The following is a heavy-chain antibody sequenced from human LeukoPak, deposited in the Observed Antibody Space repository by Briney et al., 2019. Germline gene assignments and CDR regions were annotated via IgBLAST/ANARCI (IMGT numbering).Heavy chain of an antibody. CDR1: GGTFSSYA. CDR3: ARAPVQLERKSAFDI. CDR2: IIPMFGTA. J-gene: IGHJ3*02. Sequence: GASVKVSCKASGGTFSSYAISWVRQAPGQGLEWMGGIIPMFGTADYAQKFQGRVTITADESTSTAYMELSSLRSEDTAVYYCARAPVQLERKSAFDIWGQGTMVTVSS. V-gene: IGHV1-69*13. D-gene: IGHD1-1*01.